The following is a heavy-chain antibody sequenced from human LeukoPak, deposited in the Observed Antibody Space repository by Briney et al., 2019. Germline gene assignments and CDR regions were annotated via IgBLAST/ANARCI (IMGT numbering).Heavy chain of an antibody. CDR1: GFTFSSYS. CDR3: ARDFKGYCTNGVCYRVDY. D-gene: IGHD2-8*01. Sequence: GGSLRLSCAASGFTFSSYSMNWVRQAPGKGLEWVSSISSSSSYIYYADSVKGRFTISRDNAKHSLYLQMNSLRAEDTAVYYCARDFKGYCTNGVCYRVDYWGQGTLVTVSS. CDR2: ISSSSSYI. V-gene: IGHV3-21*01. J-gene: IGHJ4*02.